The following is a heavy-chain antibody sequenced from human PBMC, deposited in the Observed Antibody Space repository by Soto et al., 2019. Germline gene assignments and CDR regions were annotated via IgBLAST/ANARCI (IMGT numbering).Heavy chain of an antibody. J-gene: IGHJ4*02. CDR2: IYFSGST. CDR3: GRVGYYEEGGIQQTVSFLAY. CDR1: GGSISSYY. D-gene: IGHD3-3*01. Sequence: SETLSLTCTASGGSISSYYWSWIRQPPGKGLEWIGYIYFSGSTNYNPSLKSRVTISVDTSKNQFSLKLSSVTAADTAVYYCGRVGYYEEGGIQQTVSFLAYWGKGPQVPVPP. V-gene: IGHV4-59*01.